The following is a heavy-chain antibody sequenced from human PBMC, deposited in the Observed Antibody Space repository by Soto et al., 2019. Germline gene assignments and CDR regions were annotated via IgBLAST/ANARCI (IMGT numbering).Heavy chain of an antibody. CDR3: AKVKARSSGWYGAFDI. Sequence: PGGSLRLSCAASGFTFSSYAMSWVRQAPGKGLEWVSAISGSGGSTYYADAVKGRFTISRDNSKNTLYLQMNSLRAEDTAVYYCAKVKARSSGWYGAFDIWGQGTVVTVSS. V-gene: IGHV3-23*01. CDR1: GFTFSSYA. CDR2: ISGSGGST. D-gene: IGHD6-19*01. J-gene: IGHJ3*02.